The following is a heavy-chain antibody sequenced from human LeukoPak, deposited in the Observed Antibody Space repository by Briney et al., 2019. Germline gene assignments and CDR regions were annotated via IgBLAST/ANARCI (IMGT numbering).Heavy chain of an antibody. CDR1: GDSVSSNSAA. J-gene: IGHJ4*02. Sequence: PSQTLSLTCDISGDSVSSNSAAWNWIRQSPSRGLEWLGRTYYRSKWYSDYAVYVKSRITINPDTSKNQFSLQLNSVTPGDTAVYYRARAIAVAGQPFDYWGQGTLVTVSS. CDR2: TYYRSKWYS. CDR3: ARAIAVAGQPFDY. D-gene: IGHD6-19*01. V-gene: IGHV6-1*01.